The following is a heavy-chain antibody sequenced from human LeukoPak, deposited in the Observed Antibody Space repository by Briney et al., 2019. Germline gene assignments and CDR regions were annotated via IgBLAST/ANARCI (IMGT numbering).Heavy chain of an antibody. D-gene: IGHD3-22*01. CDR2: ISSSSYI. CDR3: AREFDSSGYSLLYYFDY. J-gene: IGHJ4*02. Sequence: GGSLRLSCAASGFTFSSYSMNWVRQAPGKGLEWVSSISSSSYIYYADSVKGRFTISRDNAKNSLYLQMNSLRAEDTAMYYCAREFDSSGYSLLYYFDYWGQGTLVTVSS. CDR1: GFTFSSYS. V-gene: IGHV3-21*01.